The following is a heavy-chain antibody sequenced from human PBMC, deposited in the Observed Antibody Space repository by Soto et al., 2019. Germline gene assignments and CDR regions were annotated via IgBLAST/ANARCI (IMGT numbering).Heavy chain of an antibody. J-gene: IGHJ4*02. Sequence: QVQLVESGGGVVQPGRSLRLSCAASGFTFSSYAMHWVHQAPGKGLEWVAVISYDGSNKYYADSVKGRFTISRDNSKNTLYLQMNSLRAEDTAVYYCARASGYPPGYLDDWGQGTLVTVSS. V-gene: IGHV3-30-3*01. D-gene: IGHD3-22*01. CDR2: ISYDGSNK. CDR1: GFTFSSYA. CDR3: ARASGYPPGYLDD.